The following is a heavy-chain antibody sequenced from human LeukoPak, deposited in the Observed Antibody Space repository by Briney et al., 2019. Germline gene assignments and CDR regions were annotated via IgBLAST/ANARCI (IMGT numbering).Heavy chain of an antibody. J-gene: IGHJ5*02. CDR3: ARDSSGSYNWFDP. D-gene: IGHD6-19*01. Sequence: AVISYDGSNEYYPDSVKGRFTVSRDNSKNTLYLQMNSLRAEDTAVYYCARDSSGSYNWFDPWGQGTLVTVSS. V-gene: IGHV3-30*01. CDR2: ISYDGSNE.